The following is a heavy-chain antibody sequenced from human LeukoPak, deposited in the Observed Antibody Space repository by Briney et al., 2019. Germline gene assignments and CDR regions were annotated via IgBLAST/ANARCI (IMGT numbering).Heavy chain of an antibody. CDR1: GGSFSGYY. D-gene: IGHD3-10*01. Sequence: SETLSLTCAVYGGSFSGYYWSWIRHPPGKGLGLIGEINHSGSTNYNPSLKSRVTISVDTSKNQFSLKLSSVTAADTAVYYCARGYYYGSGSYFQHWGQGTLVTVSS. CDR2: INHSGST. J-gene: IGHJ1*01. V-gene: IGHV4-34*01. CDR3: ARGYYYGSGSYFQH.